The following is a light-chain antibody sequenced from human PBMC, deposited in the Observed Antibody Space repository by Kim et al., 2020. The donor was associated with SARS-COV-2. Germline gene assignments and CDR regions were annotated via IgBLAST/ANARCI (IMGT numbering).Light chain of an antibody. Sequence: DIQMPQSPSSLSASVGDRVTITCRASQSISDWLAWYQQKPGKAPKLLIYKASSLESGVPSRFSGSESGTEFTLTISSLQPDDFATYYCQQYNSFAETFGQGTKVVIK. CDR2: KAS. J-gene: IGKJ1*01. V-gene: IGKV1-5*03. CDR3: QQYNSFAET. CDR1: QSISDW.